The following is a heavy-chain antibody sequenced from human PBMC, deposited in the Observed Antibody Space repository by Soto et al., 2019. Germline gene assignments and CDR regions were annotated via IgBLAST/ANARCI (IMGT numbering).Heavy chain of an antibody. CDR3: ARYDSSGYYYGDAFDI. D-gene: IGHD3-22*01. Sequence: ASVKVSCKASGGTFSSYAINWVRQSPGQGLEWMGGIIPIFGTANYAQKFQGRVTITADESTSTAYMELSSLRSEDTAVYYCARYDSSGYYYGDAFDIWGQGTMVTVSS. CDR1: GGTFSSYA. CDR2: IIPIFGTA. V-gene: IGHV1-69*13. J-gene: IGHJ3*02.